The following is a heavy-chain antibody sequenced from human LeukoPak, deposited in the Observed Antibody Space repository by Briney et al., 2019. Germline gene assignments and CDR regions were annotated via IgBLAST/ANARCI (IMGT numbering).Heavy chain of an antibody. CDR1: GDSVRTSNSY. D-gene: IGHD3-22*01. Sequence: SVTLSLTCTVSGDSVRTSNSYWGWIRQPPGKGLEWIGSMFYSGNTYYNPSLKSRVTISVDTSKNQLSLRLSSVTAADTAVYYCARHPHYYFDNSARWGQGTLVTVSS. V-gene: IGHV4-39*01. CDR2: MFYSGNT. CDR3: ARHPHYYFDNSAR. J-gene: IGHJ4*02.